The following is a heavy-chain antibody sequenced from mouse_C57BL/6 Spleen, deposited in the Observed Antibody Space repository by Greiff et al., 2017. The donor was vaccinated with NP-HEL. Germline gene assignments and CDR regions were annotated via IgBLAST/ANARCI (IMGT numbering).Heavy chain of an antibody. Sequence: EVQLQESGPGLVKPSQSLSLTCSVTGYSITSGYYWNWIRQFPGNKLEWMGYRSYDGSNNYNPSLKNQISITRDTSKSQFFLKLNSVTTEDTATYYCARNYGSSPFAYWGQGTLVTVSA. CDR2: RSYDGSN. CDR3: ARNYGSSPFAY. J-gene: IGHJ3*01. D-gene: IGHD1-1*01. CDR1: GYSITSGYY. V-gene: IGHV3-6*01.